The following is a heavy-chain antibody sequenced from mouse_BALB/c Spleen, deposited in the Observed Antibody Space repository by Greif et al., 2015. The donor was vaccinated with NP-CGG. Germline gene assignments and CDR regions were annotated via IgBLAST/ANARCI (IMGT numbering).Heavy chain of an antibody. CDR3: ARYDGYYYYAMDY. Sequence: VMLVESGGGLVKPGGSLKLSCAASGFAFSSYDMSWVRQTPEKRLEWVAYISSGGGSTYYPDTVKGRFTISRDNAKNTLYLQMSSLKSEDTAMYYCARYDGYYYYAMDYWGQGTSVTVSS. V-gene: IGHV5-12-1*01. J-gene: IGHJ4*01. D-gene: IGHD2-3*01. CDR2: ISSGGGST. CDR1: GFAFSSYD.